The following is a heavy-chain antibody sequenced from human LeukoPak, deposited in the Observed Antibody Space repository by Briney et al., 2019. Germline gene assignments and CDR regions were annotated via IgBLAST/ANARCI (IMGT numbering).Heavy chain of an antibody. J-gene: IGHJ4*02. D-gene: IGHD3-16*01. CDR3: ARAGGGGVFDY. V-gene: IGHV3-21*01. CDR2: ISSSSSYI. CDR1: GFTFRSYW. Sequence: PGGSLRLSCAASGFTFRSYWMDWVRQAPGKGLEWVSSISSSSSYIYYADSVKGRFTISRDNAKNSLYLQMNSLRAEDTAVYYCARAGGGGVFDYWGQGTLVTVSS.